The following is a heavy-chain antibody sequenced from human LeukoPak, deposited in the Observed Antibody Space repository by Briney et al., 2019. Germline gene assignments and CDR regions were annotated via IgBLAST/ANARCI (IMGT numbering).Heavy chain of an antibody. Sequence: SETLSLTCTVSGGSISSYYWSWIRQPAGKGLEWIGRIYTSGSTNYNPSLKILVTMSVDTSKNQYSLKLSSVTAADTAVYYCARGDIVVVPAAIGNYYYYYMDVWGKGTTVTVSS. CDR2: IYTSGST. V-gene: IGHV4-4*07. CDR3: ARGDIVVVPAAIGNYYYYYMDV. J-gene: IGHJ6*03. D-gene: IGHD2-2*01. CDR1: GGSISSYY.